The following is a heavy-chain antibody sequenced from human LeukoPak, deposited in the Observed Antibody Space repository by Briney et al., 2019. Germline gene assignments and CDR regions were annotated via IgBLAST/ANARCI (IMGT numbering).Heavy chain of an antibody. D-gene: IGHD3-10*01. CDR2: ISGSGDST. V-gene: IGHV3-23*01. J-gene: IGHJ4*02. CDR1: GFTFSSYA. Sequence: PGGSLRLSCAASGFTFSSYAMSWVRQAPGKGLDWVSAISGSGDSTYYADSVKGRFTISRDNSKNTLYLQMNTLRAEDTAVYYCAQDAYYFGSGSYYYGYWGQGTLVTVSS. CDR3: AQDAYYFGSGSYYYGY.